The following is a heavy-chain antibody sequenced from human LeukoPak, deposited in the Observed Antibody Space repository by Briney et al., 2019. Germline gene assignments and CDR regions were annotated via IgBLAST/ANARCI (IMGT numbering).Heavy chain of an antibody. J-gene: IGHJ3*02. CDR3: ARYYYGSGSLNAFDI. V-gene: IGHV4-59*01. CDR2: IYYSGST. Sequence: SETLSLTCTVSGGSISSYYWSWIRQPPGKGLEWIGYIYYSGSTNYNPSLKSRVTISVDTSKNQFSLKLSSVTAADTAVYYCARYYYGSGSLNAFDIWGQGTMVTVSS. CDR1: GGSISSYY. D-gene: IGHD3-10*01.